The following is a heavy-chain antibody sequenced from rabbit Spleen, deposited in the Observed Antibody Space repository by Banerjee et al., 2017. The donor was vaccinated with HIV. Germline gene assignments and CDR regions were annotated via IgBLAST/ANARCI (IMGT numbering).Heavy chain of an antibody. CDR1: GVSFCSSSY. J-gene: IGHJ6*01. D-gene: IGHD1-1*01. Sequence: QSLEEYGGDLVNPGASLPLTSTASGVSFCSSSYMRCVRRAPGEGQEWIACIVTGSSTFTADAAWGKGRFTTSTTSSTTVMLLMTRLTAADTAAYFCARDASSSVTSCGMNLWGQGTLVTVS. CDR2: IVTGSSTFT. V-gene: IGHV1S40*01. CDR3: ARDASSSVTSCGMNL.